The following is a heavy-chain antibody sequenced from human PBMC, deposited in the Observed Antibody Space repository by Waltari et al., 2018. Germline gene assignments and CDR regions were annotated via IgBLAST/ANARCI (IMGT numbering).Heavy chain of an antibody. CDR1: GGSISSYY. D-gene: IGHD5-12*01. CDR3: ARFSGYLYYFDY. J-gene: IGHJ4*02. Sequence: QVQLQESGTGLVQPSETLSLTCTVSGGSISSYYWSWIRQPPGKGLEWIGYIYYSGSTNYNPSLKSRVTISVDTSKNQFSLKLSSVTAADTAVYYCARFSGYLYYFDYWGQGTLVTVSS. V-gene: IGHV4-59*01. CDR2: IYYSGST.